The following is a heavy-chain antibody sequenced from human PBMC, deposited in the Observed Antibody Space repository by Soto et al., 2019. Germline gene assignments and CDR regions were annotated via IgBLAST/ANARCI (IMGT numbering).Heavy chain of an antibody. Sequence: DVQLVESGGGLVQPGGSLRLSCAASKFSFSGYWMHWVRQAPGKGLMWVSRVNPDGSTTTYADSVKGRFTISRDNAKNTVFLQMNSLRADDTAVYYCAKVARGSYDWFDPWGQGTLVTVSS. CDR2: VNPDGSTT. CDR3: AKVARGSYDWFDP. V-gene: IGHV3-74*01. J-gene: IGHJ5*02. D-gene: IGHD1-26*01. CDR1: KFSFSGYW.